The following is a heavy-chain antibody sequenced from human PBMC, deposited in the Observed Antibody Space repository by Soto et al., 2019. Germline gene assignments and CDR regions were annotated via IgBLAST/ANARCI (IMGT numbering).Heavy chain of an antibody. Sequence: SETLSLTCAVSGGSISSSNWWSWVRQPPGKGLEWIGEIYRSGSTNYNPSLKSRVTISVDKSKNQFSLKLSSVTAADTAVYYCARDSSGYRSLDYWGQGTLVTVSS. CDR1: GGSISSSNW. CDR3: ARDSSGYRSLDY. CDR2: IYRSGST. V-gene: IGHV4-4*02. J-gene: IGHJ4*02. D-gene: IGHD3-22*01.